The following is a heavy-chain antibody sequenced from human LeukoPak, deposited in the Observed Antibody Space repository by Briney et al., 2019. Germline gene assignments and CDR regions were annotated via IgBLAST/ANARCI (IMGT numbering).Heavy chain of an antibody. V-gene: IGHV3-30-3*01. J-gene: IGHJ3*02. CDR1: GFTFSSYA. D-gene: IGHD4-23*01. Sequence: GGSLRLSCAASGFTFSSYAMHWVRQAPGKGLEWVAVISYDGSNKYYADSVKGRFTISRDNAKNSLYLQMNSLRAEDTAVYYCARGGSGLRWAGFDIWGQGTMVTVSS. CDR2: ISYDGSNK. CDR3: ARGGSGLRWAGFDI.